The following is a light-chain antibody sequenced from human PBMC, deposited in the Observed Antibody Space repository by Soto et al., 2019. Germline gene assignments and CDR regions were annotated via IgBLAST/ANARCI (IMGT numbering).Light chain of an antibody. V-gene: IGLV2-14*01. CDR2: DVS. CDR1: NSDVGGYNY. Sequence: QSALTQPASVSGSPGQSITISCTGTNSDVGGYNYVSWYQQHPGKAPKLMIYDVSNRPSGVSNRFSGSKSGNTASLTISGLQAEDEADYYCSSYTSSSTVVFGGATKLTVL. CDR3: SSYTSSSTVV. J-gene: IGLJ2*01.